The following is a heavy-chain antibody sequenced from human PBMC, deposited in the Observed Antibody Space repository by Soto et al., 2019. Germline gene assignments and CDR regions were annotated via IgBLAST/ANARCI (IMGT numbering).Heavy chain of an antibody. CDR2: IYTSGST. V-gene: IGHV4-4*07. CDR1: GGSISSYY. Sequence: PSETLSLTCTVSGGSISSYYWSWIRQPAGKGLEWIGRIYTSGSTNYNPSLKSRVTMSVDTSKDQFSLKLSSVTAADTAVYYCARDSGGLFGLPDYFDYWGQGTLVTVSS. D-gene: IGHD3-22*01. CDR3: ARDSGGLFGLPDYFDY. J-gene: IGHJ4*02.